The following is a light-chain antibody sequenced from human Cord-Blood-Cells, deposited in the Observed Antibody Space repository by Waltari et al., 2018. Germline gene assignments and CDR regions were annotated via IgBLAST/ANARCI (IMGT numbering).Light chain of an antibody. J-gene: IGKJ2*01. CDR2: XAS. CDR1: QSVSSSY. V-gene: IGKV3-20*01. CDR3: QQYGSSPYT. Sequence: EIVLTQSPGTLSLSPGERATLSCRASQSVSSSYLAWYQQKPGQAPRLLIXXASSRATGXXDRFSGSGSGTDFTLTISRLEPEDFAVYYCQQYGSSPYTFGQGTKLEIK.